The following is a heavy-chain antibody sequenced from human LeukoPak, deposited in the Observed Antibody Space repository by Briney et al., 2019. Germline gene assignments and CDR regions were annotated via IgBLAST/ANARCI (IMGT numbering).Heavy chain of an antibody. D-gene: IGHD3-10*01. V-gene: IGHV4-34*01. CDR3: ARVGLWFGELSWFDP. CDR1: GGSFSGYY. J-gene: IGHJ5*02. CDR2: INHSEST. Sequence: SETLSLTCAVYGGSFSGYYWSWIRQPPGKGLEWIGEINHSESTNYNPSLKSRVTISVDTSKNQFSLKLSSVTAADTAVYYCARVGLWFGELSWFDPWGQGTLVTVSS.